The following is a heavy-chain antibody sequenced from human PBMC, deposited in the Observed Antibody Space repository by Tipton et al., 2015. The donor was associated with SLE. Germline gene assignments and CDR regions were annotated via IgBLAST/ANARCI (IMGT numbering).Heavy chain of an antibody. CDR2: INPSGGGP. D-gene: IGHD2-8*01. Sequence: QLVQSGAEVKKPGTSVRVSCKTSGYTFSNYQITWVRQAPGQGLEWMGIINPSGGGPEYAQEFQGRVTMTSDTSTTTAYMELSSLRSEDMAVYYCARGEHCTSGVCYSDWGQGTLVTVSS. CDR3: ARGEHCTSGVCYSD. V-gene: IGHV1-46*01. CDR1: GYTFSNYQ. J-gene: IGHJ4*02.